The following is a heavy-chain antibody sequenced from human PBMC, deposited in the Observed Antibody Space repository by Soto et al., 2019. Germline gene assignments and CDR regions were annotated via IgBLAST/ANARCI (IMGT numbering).Heavy chain of an antibody. Sequence: DIHCGRQTAGQGLEWMGWMQPSTGRTGYAQKFQGRVTMTRDTSINTAYMELTTLTSDDTSFYYCARGVSAGVDYWGQGTLVPAS. CDR2: MQPSTGRT. CDR1: D. V-gene: IGHV1-8*01. CDR3: ARGVSAGVDY. D-gene: IGHD1-26*01. J-gene: IGHJ4*02.